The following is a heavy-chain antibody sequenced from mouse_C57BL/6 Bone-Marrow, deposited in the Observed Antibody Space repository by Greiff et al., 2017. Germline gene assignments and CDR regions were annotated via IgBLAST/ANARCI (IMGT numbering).Heavy chain of an antibody. V-gene: IGHV1-52*01. CDR3: ARGRMRDMDV. D-gene: IGHD3-3*01. CDR2: IYPSDSET. J-gene: IGHJ1*03. Sequence: VQLQQPGAELVRPGSSVKLSCKASGYTFTSYWMHWVQQRPIQGLEWIGNIYPSDSETHYTQKFKDKATLTVDKSSSTAYMQLSSLTAEDSAVYDCARGRMRDMDVWGTGTTVTVSS. CDR1: GYTFTSYW.